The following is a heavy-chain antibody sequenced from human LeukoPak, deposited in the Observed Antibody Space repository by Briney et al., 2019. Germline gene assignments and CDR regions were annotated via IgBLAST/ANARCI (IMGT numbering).Heavy chain of an antibody. D-gene: IGHD6-19*01. Sequence: GGSLRLSCAASGFTFSSYAMYWVRQAPGKGLEWVALTSYDGYNKYYADSAKGRFTISRDNSKNTLYLQMNSLRADDTAVYYCAKAGSSGSFDSWGQGTQVTVSS. J-gene: IGHJ4*02. V-gene: IGHV3-30*18. CDR1: GFTFSSYA. CDR2: TSYDGYNK. CDR3: AKAGSSGSFDS.